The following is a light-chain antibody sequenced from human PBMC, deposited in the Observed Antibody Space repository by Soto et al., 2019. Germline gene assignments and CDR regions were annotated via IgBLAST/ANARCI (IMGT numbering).Light chain of an antibody. V-gene: IGKV3-11*01. CDR1: LSVSSY. Sequence: EIVLTQSPATLSLSPGERATLSCRASLSVSSYLAWYQQKPGQAPRLLIYDASNRATGIPARFSGSGSGTAFTLPISSREHDEFAVYYCQQRRNWLPFTFGLGTKVDIK. CDR2: DAS. CDR3: QQRRNWLPFT. J-gene: IGKJ3*01.